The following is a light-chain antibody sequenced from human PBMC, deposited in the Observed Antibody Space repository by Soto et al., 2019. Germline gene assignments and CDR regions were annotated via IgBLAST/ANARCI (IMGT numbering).Light chain of an antibody. CDR1: QSVSSTF. CDR3: QQYDSSRT. V-gene: IGKV3-20*01. J-gene: IGKJ1*01. CDR2: GSS. Sequence: EIVLTQSPGTLSLSPGERATLSCRASQSVSSTFLAWYQQKPGQAPRVLIYGSSARAAGIPDRFSGSGSGTEFTLTISRLEPEDFAVYSCQQYDSSRTFGQGTKVEMK.